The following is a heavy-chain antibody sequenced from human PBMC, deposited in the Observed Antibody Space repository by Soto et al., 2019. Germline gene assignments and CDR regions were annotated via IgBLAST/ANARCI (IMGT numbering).Heavy chain of an antibody. CDR3: GKSQSYGDYLPLYYYGMDV. CDR1: GFTFSSYG. D-gene: IGHD4-17*01. J-gene: IGHJ6*02. V-gene: IGHV3-30*18. Sequence: QVQLVESGGGVVQPGRSLRLSCAASGFTFSSYGMHWVRQAPGKGLEWVAVISYDGSNKYYADSVKGRFTISRDNSKNTLYLQMNSLRAEDTAVYYCGKSQSYGDYLPLYYYGMDVWGQGTTVTVSS. CDR2: ISYDGSNK.